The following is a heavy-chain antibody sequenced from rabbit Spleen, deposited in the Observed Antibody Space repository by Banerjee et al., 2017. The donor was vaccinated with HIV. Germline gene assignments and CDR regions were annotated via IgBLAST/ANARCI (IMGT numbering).Heavy chain of an antibody. D-gene: IGHD8-1*01. CDR1: GFDLSSYYY. V-gene: IGHV1S45*01. CDR2: IYAGSSGTT. J-gene: IGHJ6*01. Sequence: QEQLVESGGDLVQPEGSLTLTCKASGFDLSSYYYMCWVRQAPGKGLEWIGCIYAGSSGTTYYASWVKGRFTVSKTSSTTVTLQMTSLTAADTATYFCARDTGSSFSTYGMDLWGPGTLVTVS. CDR3: ARDTGSSFSTYGMDL.